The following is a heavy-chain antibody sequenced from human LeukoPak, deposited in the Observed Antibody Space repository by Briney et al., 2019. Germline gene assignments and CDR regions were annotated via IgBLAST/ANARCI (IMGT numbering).Heavy chain of an antibody. CDR2: VHTSGST. CDR1: RGSMSDSF. D-gene: IGHD2-15*01. Sequence: RTSETLSLTCTVSRGSMSDSFWSWIRQPAGKGLEWIGRVHTSGSTSYNPSLKSRVTMSVDSSKSQFSLKLTSVTAADTAVYYCARDPTYCSGGSCYGYYFGYWGQGALVTVSS. V-gene: IGHV4-4*07. CDR3: ARDPTYCSGGSCYGYYFGY. J-gene: IGHJ4*02.